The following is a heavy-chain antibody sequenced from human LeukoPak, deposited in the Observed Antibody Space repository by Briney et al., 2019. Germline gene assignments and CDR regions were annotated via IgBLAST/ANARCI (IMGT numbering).Heavy chain of an antibody. Sequence: SVKVSCKASGGTFSSYAISWVRQAPGQGLEWMGGIIPIFGTANYAQKFQGRVTITADESTSTAYMELSSLRSEDTAVYYCARDWYHYYYGMDVWGQGTTVTVSS. J-gene: IGHJ6*02. CDR1: GGTFSSYA. CDR2: IIPIFGTA. V-gene: IGHV1-69*13. D-gene: IGHD1-14*01. CDR3: ARDWYHYYYGMDV.